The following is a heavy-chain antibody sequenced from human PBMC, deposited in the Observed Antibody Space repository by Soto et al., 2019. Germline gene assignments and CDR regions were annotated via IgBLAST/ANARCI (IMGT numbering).Heavy chain of an antibody. D-gene: IGHD5-12*01. Sequence: GGSLRLSCAASGFTFSTHGMHWVRQAPGKGLEWVALIWNDGNQKDYADSVKGRFSISRDNSKNILYLQMDSLRIEDTAVYFCARDTWKVGSITSLDYWGQGNLVTVSS. V-gene: IGHV3-33*01. CDR2: IWNDGNQK. J-gene: IGHJ4*02. CDR3: ARDTWKVGSITSLDY. CDR1: GFTFSTHG.